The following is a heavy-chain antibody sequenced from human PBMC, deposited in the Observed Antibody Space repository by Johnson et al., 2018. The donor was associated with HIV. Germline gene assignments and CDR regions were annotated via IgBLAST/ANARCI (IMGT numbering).Heavy chain of an antibody. J-gene: IGHJ3*02. V-gene: IGHV3-66*01. CDR3: ARDLSEGGSWYRDVFDI. CDR2: IYSGGRT. CDR1: GFTISSNY. D-gene: IGHD6-13*01. Sequence: VQLVESGGGLVQPGGSLRLSCAASGFTISSNYINWVRQAPGKGLECVSGIYSGGRTSYADSVEGRFTISRDNSKNTLYLQMNSLRAEDTAVYHCARDLSEGGSWYRDVFDIWGQGTVVTVSS.